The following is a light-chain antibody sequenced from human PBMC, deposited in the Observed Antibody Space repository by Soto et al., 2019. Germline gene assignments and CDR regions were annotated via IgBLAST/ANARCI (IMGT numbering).Light chain of an antibody. J-gene: IGKJ1*01. CDR1: QSVSTN. CDR3: QQYSHWPT. CDR2: GAS. Sequence: EIVMTQSPATLSVSPGERATLSCRASQSVSTNLAWYQQKPGQAPRLLIYGASTRATGFPDRFSGSGSGTELILTISSLQSEDFAVYYCQQYSHWPTFGQGTKVEIK. V-gene: IGKV3-15*01.